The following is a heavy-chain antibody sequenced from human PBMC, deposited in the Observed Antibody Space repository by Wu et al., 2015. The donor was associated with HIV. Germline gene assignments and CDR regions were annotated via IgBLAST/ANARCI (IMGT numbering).Heavy chain of an antibody. CDR2: IIPMFGTA. D-gene: IGHD3-16*01. CDR1: GGTLSNYA. J-gene: IGHJ5*02. Sequence: QVQLVQSGAEVKKPGSSVKVSCKASGGTLSNYAINWVRQAPGQGLEWMGGIIPMFGTAYYAQRFQGRVAITTDESTRIAFMDLSSLTSEDTAVYYCARGGRIVMITVVTMEPQNWFDPGAREPWSRLL. CDR3: ARGGRIVMITVVTMEPQNWFDP. V-gene: IGHV1-69*05.